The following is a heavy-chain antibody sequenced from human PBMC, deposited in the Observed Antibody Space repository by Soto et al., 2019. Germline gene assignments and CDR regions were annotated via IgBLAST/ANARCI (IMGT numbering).Heavy chain of an antibody. CDR3: ARDFRVRGVIYYYYGMDV. J-gene: IGHJ6*02. Sequence: GGSLRLSCAASGFTFSSYEMNWVRQAPGKGLEWVSYISSSGSTIYYADSVKGRFTIFRDNAKNSLYLQMNSLRAEDTAVYYCARDFRVRGVIYYYYGMDVWGQGTTVTVSS. CDR2: ISSSGSTI. V-gene: IGHV3-48*03. CDR1: GFTFSSYE. D-gene: IGHD3-10*01.